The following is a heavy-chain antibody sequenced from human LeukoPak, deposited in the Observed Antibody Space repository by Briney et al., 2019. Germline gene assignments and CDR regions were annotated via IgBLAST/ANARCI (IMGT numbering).Heavy chain of an antibody. CDR1: GFTFSSYG. Sequence: GGSLRLSCAASGFTFSSYGMHWVRQAPGKGLEWVAVISYDANYKYYADSVKGRFAISRDNSKTTLYQQMSSLRAEDTAVYFCAKDFEMATISDGFDIWGHGTMVTVSS. CDR3: AKDFEMATISDGFDI. CDR2: ISYDANYK. V-gene: IGHV3-30*18. D-gene: IGHD5-24*01. J-gene: IGHJ3*02.